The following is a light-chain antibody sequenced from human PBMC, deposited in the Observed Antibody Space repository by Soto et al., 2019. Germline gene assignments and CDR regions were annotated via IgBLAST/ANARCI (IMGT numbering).Light chain of an antibody. Sequence: QSVLTQPPSVSGAPGQRVTISCTGSSSNIGANYDVHWYQQRPGTAPKLLIFGNSNRHSGVPDRFSGSKSGTSASLAITGLQAEDEGDYYCQSYDSTLRARYVFGTGTKLTVL. CDR3: QSYDSTLRARYV. CDR2: GNS. J-gene: IGLJ1*01. V-gene: IGLV1-40*01. CDR1: SSNIGANYD.